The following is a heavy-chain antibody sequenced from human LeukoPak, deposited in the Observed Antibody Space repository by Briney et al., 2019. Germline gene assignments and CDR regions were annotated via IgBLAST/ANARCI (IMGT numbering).Heavy chain of an antibody. Sequence: PSETLSLTCAVYGGSFSGYYWGWIRQPPGKGLEWIGEINHSGSTNYNPSLKSRVTISVDTSKNQFSLKLTSVTAADTAVYYCARGRTEENHFGVVIYYYYGMDVWGQGTTVTVSS. CDR2: INHSGST. CDR3: ARGRTEENHFGVVIYYYYGMDV. V-gene: IGHV4-34*01. CDR1: GGSFSGYY. D-gene: IGHD3-3*01. J-gene: IGHJ6*02.